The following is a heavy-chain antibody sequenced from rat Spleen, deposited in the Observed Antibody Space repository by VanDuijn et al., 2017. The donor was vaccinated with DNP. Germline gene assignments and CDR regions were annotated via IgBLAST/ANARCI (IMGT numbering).Heavy chain of an antibody. CDR3: ARAYNNYSTWFPY. CDR1: GFTFSDYY. V-gene: IGHV5S23*01. D-gene: IGHD1-10*01. J-gene: IGHJ3*01. CDR2: ITTTGGDNT. Sequence: EVQLVESGGGLVQPGRSLKLSCAASGFTFSDYYMAWVRQAPTKGLEWVATITTTGGDNTYYRGSVKGRFTITRDNAKNTQYLQMDSLRAEDTATYYCARAYNNYSTWFPYWGQGTLVTVSS.